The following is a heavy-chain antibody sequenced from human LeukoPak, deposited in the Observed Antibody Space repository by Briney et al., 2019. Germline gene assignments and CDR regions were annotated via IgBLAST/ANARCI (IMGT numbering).Heavy chain of an antibody. D-gene: IGHD6-6*01. CDR1: GFTFSDYY. CDR2: ISGSGGST. V-gene: IGHV3-23*01. CDR3: AKPPSIAARRALNWFDP. Sequence: GGSLRLSCAASGFTFSDYYMSWLRQAPGKGLEWVSAISGSGGSTYYADSVKGRFTISRDNSKNTLYLQMNSLRAEDTAVYYCAKPPSIAARRALNWFDPWGQGTLVTVSS. J-gene: IGHJ5*02.